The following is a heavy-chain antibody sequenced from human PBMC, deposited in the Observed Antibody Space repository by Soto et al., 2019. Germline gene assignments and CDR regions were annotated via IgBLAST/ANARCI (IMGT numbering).Heavy chain of an antibody. Sequence: SETLSLTCTVSGGSISDFYWSWIRQPPGKGLEWVGYIYYTGSTTYNPSLKSRLTLSVDTSKNQFSLKLRSVSAADTAVYYCARLGRWLQALDSWGQGTLVTVSS. CDR3: ARLGRWLQALDS. D-gene: IGHD5-12*01. CDR2: IYYTGST. CDR1: GGSISDFY. J-gene: IGHJ4*02. V-gene: IGHV4-59*08.